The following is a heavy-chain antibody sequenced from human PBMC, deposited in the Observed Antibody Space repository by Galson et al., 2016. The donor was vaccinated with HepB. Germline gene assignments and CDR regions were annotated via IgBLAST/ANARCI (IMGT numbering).Heavy chain of an antibody. CDR3: ALVPWEPVATFDV. V-gene: IGHV3-74*01. Sequence: SLRLSCAASGFTFSSYWMQWVRQAPGKGLVWVSRIHSDGSTTSYADSVKGRFTISRDNAKNTLYLQMNSLRAEDTAVYYCALVPWEPVATFDVWGQGTLVTVSS. CDR1: GFTFSSYW. D-gene: IGHD1-14*01. CDR2: IHSDGSTT. J-gene: IGHJ3*01.